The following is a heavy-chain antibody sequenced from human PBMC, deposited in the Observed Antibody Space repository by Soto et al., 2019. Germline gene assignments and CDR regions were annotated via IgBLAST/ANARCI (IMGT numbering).Heavy chain of an antibody. CDR2: CGST. V-gene: IGHV4-59*01. J-gene: IGHJ4*02. Sequence: CGSTKYNPSLKSRVTILDDTSKNQFSLKLNSVTAADTAVYYCAREGRMGTFDYWGQVALVTVSS. D-gene: IGHD1-1*01. CDR3: AREGRMGTFDY.